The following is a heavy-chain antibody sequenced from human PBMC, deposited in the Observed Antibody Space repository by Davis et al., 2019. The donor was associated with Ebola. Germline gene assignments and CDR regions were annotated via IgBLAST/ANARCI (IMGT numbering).Heavy chain of an antibody. V-gene: IGHV1-18*04. J-gene: IGHJ6*04. D-gene: IGHD1-26*01. CDR3: ARAGYGSDLPDTYYYYYGMDV. CDR2: ISAYNGNT. CDR1: GYTFTSYG. Sequence: ASVKVSCKASGYTFTSYGINWVRQAPGQGLEWMGWISAYNGNTNYAQKLQGRVTMTTDTSTSTVYMELNSLGYDDTAVYFCARAGYGSDLPDTYYYYYGMDVWGKGTTVAVSS.